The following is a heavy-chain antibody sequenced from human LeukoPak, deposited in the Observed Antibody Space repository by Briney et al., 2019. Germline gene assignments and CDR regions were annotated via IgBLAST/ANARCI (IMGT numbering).Heavy chain of an antibody. J-gene: IGHJ4*02. V-gene: IGHV3-23*01. CDR3: AKQSYVRSLGE. CDR2: TNSGGSST. Sequence: GGSLRLSCATSGFPFSDFSMTWVRQAPGKGLEWISTTNSGGSSTDYAESVKGRFTISRDNSKNTLYLQMSSLRVEDTAMYYCAKQSYVRSLGERGPGTLVTVSS. CDR1: GFPFSDFS. D-gene: IGHD3-10*02.